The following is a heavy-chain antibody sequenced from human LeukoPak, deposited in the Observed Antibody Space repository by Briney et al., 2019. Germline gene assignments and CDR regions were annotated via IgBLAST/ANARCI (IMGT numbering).Heavy chain of an antibody. V-gene: IGHV1-46*01. J-gene: IGHJ4*02. D-gene: IGHD1-26*01. CDR1: GYTFTSYY. Sequence: GASVKVSCKASGYTFTSYYMHWVRQAPGQGLEWMGIINPSGGSTSYAQEFQGRVTMTRDTSTSTVYMELSSLRSEDTAVYYCARDGVGSYSGSYIDYWGQGTLVTVSS. CDR2: INPSGGST. CDR3: ARDGVGSYSGSYIDY.